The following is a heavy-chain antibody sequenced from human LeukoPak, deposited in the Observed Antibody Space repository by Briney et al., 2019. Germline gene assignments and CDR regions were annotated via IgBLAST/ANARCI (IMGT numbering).Heavy chain of an antibody. J-gene: IGHJ4*02. V-gene: IGHV3-15*01. CDR2: IRNKSDGGTA. Sequence: VGSLRLSCAASGFTFSNAWMAWVRQAPGRGLVFVCRIRNKSDGGTADSADPLKGRFTISRADSTNTLYLQMNSLETEDTAVYYCTTWGGSFSRYWGQGTLVTVSS. CDR3: TTWGGSFSRY. CDR1: GFTFSNAW. D-gene: IGHD1-26*01.